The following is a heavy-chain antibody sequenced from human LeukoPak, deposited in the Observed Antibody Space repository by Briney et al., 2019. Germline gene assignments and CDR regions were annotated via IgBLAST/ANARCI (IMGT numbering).Heavy chain of an antibody. CDR3: ARNWFDP. V-gene: IGHV3-53*05. J-gene: IGHJ5*02. CDR2: IYSGGST. Sequence: GSLRLSCAASGFTVSSDYMSWVRQAPGKGLEWFSVIYSGGSTYYADSVKGRFTISRDKSKNTVYLQMNSLRFEDTAMYYCARNWFDPWGQGTLVTVSS. CDR1: GFTVSSDY.